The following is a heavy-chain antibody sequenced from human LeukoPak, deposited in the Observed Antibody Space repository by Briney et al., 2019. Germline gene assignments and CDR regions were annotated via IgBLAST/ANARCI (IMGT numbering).Heavy chain of an antibody. CDR3: ARDTENSGYEYYYYGMGV. CDR1: GYTLTELS. CDR2: FDPEDGET. J-gene: IGHJ6*02. V-gene: IGHV1-24*01. D-gene: IGHD5-12*01. Sequence: ASVKVSCKVSGYTLTELSMHWVRQAPGKGLEWMGGFDPEDGETIYAQKFQGRVTMTTDTSTSTAYMELRSLRSDDTAVYYCARDTENSGYEYYYYGMGVWGQGTTVTVSS.